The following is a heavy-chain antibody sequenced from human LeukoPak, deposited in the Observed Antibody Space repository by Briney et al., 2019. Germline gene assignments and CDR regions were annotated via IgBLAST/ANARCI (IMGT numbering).Heavy chain of an antibody. CDR2: IYYRGST. J-gene: IGHJ4*02. CDR1: GGSISSSSYY. Sequence: SETLSLTCTVSGGSISSSSYYWGWIRAPPGKGLEWMGSIYYRGSTYYNPSLKSRVTISVDTSKNQFSLTLSSVTAADTAVYYCARHSSYSGGWHFDYWGQGTLVTVSS. D-gene: IGHD6-19*01. V-gene: IGHV4-39*01. CDR3: ARHSSYSGGWHFDY.